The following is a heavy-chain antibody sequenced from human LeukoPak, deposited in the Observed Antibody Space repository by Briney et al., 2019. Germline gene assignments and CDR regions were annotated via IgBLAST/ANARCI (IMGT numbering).Heavy chain of an antibody. V-gene: IGHV1-3*01. Sequence: GASVKVSCKASGYTFTSYGISWVRQAPGQRLEWMGWINAGNGNTKYSQKFQGRVTITGDTSASTAYMELSSLRSEDTAVYYCARDCLDSSSWYDDYWGQGTLVTVSS. CDR2: INAGNGNT. J-gene: IGHJ4*02. D-gene: IGHD6-13*01. CDR1: GYTFTSYG. CDR3: ARDCLDSSSWYDDY.